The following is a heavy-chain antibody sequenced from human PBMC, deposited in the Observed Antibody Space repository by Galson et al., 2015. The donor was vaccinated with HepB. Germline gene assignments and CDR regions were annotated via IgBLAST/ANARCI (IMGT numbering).Heavy chain of an antibody. Sequence: SLRLSCAASGSTFSVYAMHWVRQAPGKGLEWVAVISSDGSKKYYADSVKGRFTISRDNSENTVYLQMNSLRDEDTAVYYCARAYDIFWDAFDIWGQGTMVIVSS. CDR3: ARAYDIFWDAFDI. D-gene: IGHD3-9*01. CDR2: ISSDGSKK. V-gene: IGHV3-30-3*01. J-gene: IGHJ3*02. CDR1: GSTFSVYA.